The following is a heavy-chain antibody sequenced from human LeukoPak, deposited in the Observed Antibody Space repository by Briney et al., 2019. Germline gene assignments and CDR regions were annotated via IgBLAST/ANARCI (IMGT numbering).Heavy chain of an antibody. CDR1: GYTLTELS. CDR3: ATDYLLWFGEFPNYFDY. D-gene: IGHD3-10*01. V-gene: IGHV1-24*01. Sequence: ASVKVSCQVSGYTLTELSLHWVRQARGKGLDWVGCFDYEDGETIYAQKLQGRVTMTEDTSTDTAYMELSSLRYEDTAVYYCATDYLLWFGEFPNYFDYWGQGTLVTVSS. J-gene: IGHJ4*02. CDR2: FDYEDGET.